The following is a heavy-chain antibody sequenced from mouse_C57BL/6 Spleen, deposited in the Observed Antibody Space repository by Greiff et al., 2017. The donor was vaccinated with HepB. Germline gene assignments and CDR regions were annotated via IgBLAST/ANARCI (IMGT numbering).Heavy chain of an antibody. CDR3: ARSGGGASGFDY. Sequence: VQLHQSGAELAKPGASVKLSCKASGYTFTSYWMHWVKQRPGQGLEWIVYINPSSGYTKYNPKFKDKATLTADKSSSTTYLQLSSLTYEDSEVYYGARSGGGASGFDYWGQGTLVTVSA. V-gene: IGHV1-7*01. CDR2: INPSSGYT. CDR1: GYTFTSYW. J-gene: IGHJ3*01. D-gene: IGHD3-1*01.